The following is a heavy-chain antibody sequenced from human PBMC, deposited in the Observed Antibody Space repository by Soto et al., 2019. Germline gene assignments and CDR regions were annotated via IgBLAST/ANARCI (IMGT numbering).Heavy chain of an antibody. CDR3: ARGGGFSPYYYNLDV. CDR1: GYTLNTYY. J-gene: IGHJ6*02. Sequence: ASVRVSCKASGYTLNTYYMHWVRQAPGQGPEWMGIINPRGGGTTYAQNFQDRVTMTSDTSSSTVYMELSSLRSEDTAVYYCARGGGFSPYYYNLDVWGQGTTVTVSS. D-gene: IGHD2-15*01. V-gene: IGHV1-46*02. CDR2: INPRGGGT.